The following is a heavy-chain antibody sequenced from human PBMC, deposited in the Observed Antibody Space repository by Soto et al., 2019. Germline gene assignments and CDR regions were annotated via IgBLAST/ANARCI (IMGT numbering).Heavy chain of an antibody. Sequence: PGGSLRLSCAASGFTFSSYGMHWVRQDPGKGLEWVAVISYDGSNKYYADSVKGRFTISRDNSKNTLYLQMNSLRAEDTAVYYCAKTGPRGVIKYSYYFDYWGQGTLVTVSS. CDR1: GFTFSSYG. J-gene: IGHJ4*02. CDR2: ISYDGSNK. D-gene: IGHD3-10*01. CDR3: AKTGPRGVIKYSYYFDY. V-gene: IGHV3-30*18.